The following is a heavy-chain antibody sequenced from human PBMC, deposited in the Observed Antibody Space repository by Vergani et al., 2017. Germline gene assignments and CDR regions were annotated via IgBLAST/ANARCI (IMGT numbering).Heavy chain of an antibody. CDR2: ISGSGGNT. CDR1: GFTFSDYA. D-gene: IGHD2-2*01. J-gene: IGHJ6*02. V-gene: IGHV3-23*01. Sequence: EVQMLESGGGLVQPGGSLRLSCGASGFTFSDYAMSWVRQVPGKGLEWVSGISGSGGNTYYANSVKGRFTISRDNSKNTLYLQMNSLRADDTAVYYCAKGVYCSSTSCYEGRGYYYGMGVWGQGTTVTFSS. CDR3: AKGVYCSSTSCYEGRGYYYGMGV.